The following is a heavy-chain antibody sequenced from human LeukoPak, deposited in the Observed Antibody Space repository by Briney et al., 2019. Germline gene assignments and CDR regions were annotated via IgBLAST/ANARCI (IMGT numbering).Heavy chain of an antibody. V-gene: IGHV3-53*01. D-gene: IGHD3-10*01. Sequence: GGSLRLFCAASGFTVSSNYMSWVRQAPGKGLEWVSVIYGVGSTYYADSVKGRFTISRDNSKNTLYLQMNSLRAEDTAVYYCARSTNYYASGSSKGPFDYWGQGILVTISS. CDR3: ARSTNYYASGSSKGPFDY. CDR1: GFTVSSNY. CDR2: IYGVGST. J-gene: IGHJ4*02.